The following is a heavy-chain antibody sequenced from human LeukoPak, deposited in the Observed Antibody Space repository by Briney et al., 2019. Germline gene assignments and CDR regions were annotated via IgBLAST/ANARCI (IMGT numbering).Heavy chain of an antibody. V-gene: IGHV1-46*01. CDR3: ARVNALRSSWEGRYYFDY. CDR1: GYTFTSYY. Sequence: EASVKVSCKASGYTFTSYYMHWVPQAPGQGLEWIGIINPSGGSTSYAQKFQGRVTMTRDTSTSTVYMELSSLRSEDTGVYDCARVNALRSSWEGRYYFDYWGQGTLVTVSS. CDR2: INPSGGST. J-gene: IGHJ4*02. D-gene: IGHD6-13*01.